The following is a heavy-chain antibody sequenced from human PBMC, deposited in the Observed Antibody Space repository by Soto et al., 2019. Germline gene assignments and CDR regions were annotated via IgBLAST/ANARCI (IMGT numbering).Heavy chain of an antibody. D-gene: IGHD3-22*01. Sequence: ASVKVSCKASGYTFTNSGISWVRQAPGQGLEWMGWIGAYNGHTKYAQKLQGRVTMTTDTSTSTAYMELRSLKSDDTAVYYCAREDYYDSSGYLPVRYYFGMDVWGQGTTVTVSS. CDR2: IGAYNGHT. J-gene: IGHJ6*02. CDR1: GYTFTNSG. CDR3: AREDYYDSSGYLPVRYYFGMDV. V-gene: IGHV1-18*01.